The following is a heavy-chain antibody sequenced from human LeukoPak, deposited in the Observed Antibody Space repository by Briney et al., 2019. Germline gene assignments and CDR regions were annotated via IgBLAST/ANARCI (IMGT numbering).Heavy chain of an antibody. CDR2: IRQDGSDK. V-gene: IGHV3-7*05. CDR1: GFTFSRYW. CDR3: AKFGGTSYSNYFDY. D-gene: IGHD2-15*01. Sequence: GGSLRLSCTASGFTFSRYWMTWVRQGPGKGLEWVANIRQDGSDKYYVDSVKGRFTISRDNSKNTLYLQMNSLRAEDTAVYYCAKFGGTSYSNYFDYWGQGTLVTVSS. J-gene: IGHJ4*02.